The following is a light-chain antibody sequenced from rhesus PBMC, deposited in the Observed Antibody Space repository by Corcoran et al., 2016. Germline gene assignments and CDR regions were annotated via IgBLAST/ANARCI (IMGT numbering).Light chain of an antibody. CDR1: GNVNNQ. V-gene: IGKV1-74*01. J-gene: IGKJ4*01. Sequence: IQMTQSPSSLSAPIGERVTVTCRASGNVNNQLNWYQQKPGKAPKFLIYKASKLQDGVPSRFSGSGSGTDYTLTISILPAEDVATFYCQQSFGFPPTFGGGTKVDLK. CDR2: KAS. CDR3: QQSFGFPPT.